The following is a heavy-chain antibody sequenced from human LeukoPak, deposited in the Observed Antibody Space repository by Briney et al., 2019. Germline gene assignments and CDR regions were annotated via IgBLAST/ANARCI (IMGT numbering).Heavy chain of an antibody. CDR3: ARPRRYCSGGSCYPDYFDY. J-gene: IGHJ4*02. V-gene: IGHV3-7*03. CDR2: IKQDGSEK. D-gene: IGHD2-15*01. Sequence: GESLRPSCAASGFTFSSYWMSWVRQAPGKGLEWVANIKQDGSEKYYVDSVKGRFTISRDNAKNSLYLQMNSLRAEDTAVYYCARPRRYCSGGSCYPDYFDYWGQGTLVTVSS. CDR1: GFTFSSYW.